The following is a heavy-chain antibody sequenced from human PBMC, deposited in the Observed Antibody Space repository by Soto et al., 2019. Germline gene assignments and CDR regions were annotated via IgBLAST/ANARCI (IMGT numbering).Heavy chain of an antibody. CDR3: ARFGSLAYCGGDCTYFDS. Sequence: GGSLRLSCAASGFTFSSYSMNWVRQAPGKGLEWVSSISSSSSYIYYADSVKGRFTISRDNAKNSLYLQMNSLRAEDTAVYYCARFGSLAYCGGDCTYFDSWGQGTLVTSPQ. J-gene: IGHJ4*02. CDR1: GFTFSSYS. V-gene: IGHV3-21*01. D-gene: IGHD2-21*02. CDR2: ISSSSSYI.